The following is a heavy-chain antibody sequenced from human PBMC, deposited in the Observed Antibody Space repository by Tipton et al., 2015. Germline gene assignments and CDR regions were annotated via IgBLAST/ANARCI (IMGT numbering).Heavy chain of an antibody. V-gene: IGHV3-33*08. CDR3: ARIRGRYVMDY. D-gene: IGHD3-16*01. CDR1: GFTFSNYN. J-gene: IGHJ4*02. CDR2: LWFDGTQK. Sequence: SLRLSCAASGFTFSNYNMHWVRQAPGKGLEWVALLWFDGTQKYYADSVRGRFTISRDTSKDTLYLQMNSLRDEDTAVYYCARIRGRYVMDYWGQGTLVTVSS.